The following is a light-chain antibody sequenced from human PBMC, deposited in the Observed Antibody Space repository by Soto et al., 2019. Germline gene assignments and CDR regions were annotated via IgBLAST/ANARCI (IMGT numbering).Light chain of an antibody. Sequence: EIVLTQSPGTLSLSPGERATLSCRASQSVSNNYLAWYQKKSGQPPRLLIYGASTRATGIPDRFSGSGSGTDFTLTITSLDPEDFAVYYCQQYGSSPMYAFGQGTKLEIK. J-gene: IGKJ2*01. CDR2: GAS. CDR3: QQYGSSPMYA. V-gene: IGKV3-20*01. CDR1: QSVSNNY.